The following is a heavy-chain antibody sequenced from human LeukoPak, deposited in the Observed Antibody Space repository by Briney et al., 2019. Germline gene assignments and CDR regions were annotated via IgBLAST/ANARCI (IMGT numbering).Heavy chain of an antibody. CDR1: GGSISSYY. CDR2: IYYSGST. J-gene: IGHJ4*02. V-gene: IGHV4-59*01. CDR3: ARSYYDILTGYYYFDY. Sequence: SETLSLTCTVSGGSISSYYWSWIRQPPGKGLEWIGYIYYSGSTNYNPSLKSRVTISVDTSKNQFSLKLSSVTAADTAVYYCARSYYDILTGYYYFDYWGQGTLVTVSS. D-gene: IGHD3-9*01.